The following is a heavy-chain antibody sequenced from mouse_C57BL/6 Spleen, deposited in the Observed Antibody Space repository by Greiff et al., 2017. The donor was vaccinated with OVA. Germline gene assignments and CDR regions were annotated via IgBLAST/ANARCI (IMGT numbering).Heavy chain of an antibody. CDR2: IYPGDGDT. Sequence: VQLQQSGPELVKPGASVKISCKASGYAFSSSWMNWVKQRPGKGLEWIGRIYPGDGDTNYNGKFKGKATLTADKSSSTAYMQLSSLTSEDSAVYFCARAVTTEGFAYWGQGTLVTVSA. V-gene: IGHV1-82*01. CDR3: ARAVTTEGFAY. D-gene: IGHD1-1*01. J-gene: IGHJ3*01. CDR1: GYAFSSSW.